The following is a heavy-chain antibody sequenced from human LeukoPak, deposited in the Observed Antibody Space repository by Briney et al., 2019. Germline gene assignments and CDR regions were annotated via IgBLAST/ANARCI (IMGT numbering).Heavy chain of an antibody. CDR1: GFTFSSYD. Sequence: PGGSLRLSCAASGFTFSSYDMHWVRQATGKGLEWVSAIGTAGDTYYPGSVKGRFTISRENAKNSLYLQMNSLRAGDTAVYYCARGKRRYDILTGPTTFYGMDVWGQGTTVTVSS. V-gene: IGHV3-13*01. D-gene: IGHD3-9*01. CDR3: ARGKRRYDILTGPTTFYGMDV. CDR2: IGTAGDT. J-gene: IGHJ6*02.